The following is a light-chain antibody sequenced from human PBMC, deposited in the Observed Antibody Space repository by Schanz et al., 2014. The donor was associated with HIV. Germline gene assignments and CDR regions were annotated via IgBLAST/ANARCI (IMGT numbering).Light chain of an antibody. CDR2: AAS. CDR1: QSISSW. J-gene: IGKJ2*01. V-gene: IGKV1-5*01. CDR3: QQYNSYPYT. Sequence: DIQMTQSRSTLSASVGDRVTITCRASQSISSWLAWYQQKPGKAPKLLIYAASTLHTGVPLRFSGSGSGTDFTLTINGLQPDDFATYYCQQYNSYPYTFGQGTKVEIK.